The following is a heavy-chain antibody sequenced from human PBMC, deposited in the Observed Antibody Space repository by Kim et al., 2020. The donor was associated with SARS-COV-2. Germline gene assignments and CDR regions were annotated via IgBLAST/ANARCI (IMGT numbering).Heavy chain of an antibody. CDR2: INHSGST. Sequence: SETLSLTCAVYGGSFSGYYWSWIRQPPGKGLEWIGEINHSGSTNYNPSLKSRVTISVDTSKNQFSLKLSSVTAADTAVYYCSRGGLRHSMGYWGQGTLVTVSS. CDR3: SRGGLRHSMGY. D-gene: IGHD4-17*01. CDR1: GGSFSGYY. J-gene: IGHJ4*02. V-gene: IGHV4-34*01.